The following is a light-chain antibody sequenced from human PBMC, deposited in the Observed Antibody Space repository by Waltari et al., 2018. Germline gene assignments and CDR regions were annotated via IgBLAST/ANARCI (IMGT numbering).Light chain of an antibody. CDR3: QQYSNWPYT. Sequence: EIVMTQSPDTLSVAPGERVTLSCRASQSVPTNLAWYQQKPGQPPRLLIYVASTRATGVPARFSGSGSGTEFTLTISSLESEDFAVYYCQQYSNWPYTFGQWTKLEIK. CDR2: VAS. J-gene: IGKJ2*01. CDR1: QSVPTN. V-gene: IGKV3-15*01.